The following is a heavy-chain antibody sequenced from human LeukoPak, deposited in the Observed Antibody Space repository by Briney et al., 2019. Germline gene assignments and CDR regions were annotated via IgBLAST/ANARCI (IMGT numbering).Heavy chain of an antibody. CDR3: VKDPWGVDH. D-gene: IGHD7-27*01. V-gene: IGHV3-64D*06. Sequence: GGSLRLSCLGSGFTFSCYVMHWIRQAPGKGLECVSAINDNGKSIYYADSVKGRFTISRDNSKNTLYLQMSSLRPEDTAVYYCVKDPWGVDHWGQGTLVTVSS. CDR1: GFTFSCYV. J-gene: IGHJ5*02. CDR2: INDNGKSI.